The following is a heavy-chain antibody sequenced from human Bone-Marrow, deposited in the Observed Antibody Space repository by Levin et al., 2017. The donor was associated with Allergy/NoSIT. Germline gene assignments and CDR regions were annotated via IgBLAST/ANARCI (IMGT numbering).Heavy chain of an antibody. J-gene: IGHJ5*02. CDR3: AKDPDYGDYNNWFDP. CDR2: ISGSGGST. V-gene: IGHV3-23*01. D-gene: IGHD4-17*01. Sequence: HGESLKISCAASGFTFSSYAMSWVRQAPGKGLEWVSAISGSGGSTYYADSVKGRFTISRDNSKNTLYLQMNSLRAEDTAVYYCAKDPDYGDYNNWFDPWGQGTLVTVSS. CDR1: GFTFSSYA.